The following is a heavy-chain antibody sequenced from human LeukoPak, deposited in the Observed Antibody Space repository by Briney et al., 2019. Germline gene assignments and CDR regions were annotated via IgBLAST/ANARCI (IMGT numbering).Heavy chain of an antibody. Sequence: SETLSLTCAVSGGSISSSNWWSWVRQPPGKGLEWIGEIYHSGSTNCNPSLKSRVTISVDKSKNQFSLKLSSVTAADTAVYYCARDRGEYDFWSGYNLRAFDIWGQGTMVTVSS. CDR2: IYHSGST. V-gene: IGHV4-4*02. D-gene: IGHD3-3*01. J-gene: IGHJ3*02. CDR1: GGSISSSNW. CDR3: ARDRGEYDFWSGYNLRAFDI.